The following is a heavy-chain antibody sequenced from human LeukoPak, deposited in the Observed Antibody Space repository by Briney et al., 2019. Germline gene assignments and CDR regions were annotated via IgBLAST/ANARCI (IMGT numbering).Heavy chain of an antibody. CDR1: GGSISSYY. CDR3: ARLFGWFGPYYFDY. Sequence: SETLSLTCTVSGGSISSYYWSWIRQPPGKGLEWIGYIYYSGSTNYNPSLKSRVTISVDTSKNQFSLKLSSVTAADTAAYYCARLFGWFGPYYFDYWGQGTLVTVSS. J-gene: IGHJ4*02. D-gene: IGHD3-10*01. CDR2: IYYSGST. V-gene: IGHV4-59*08.